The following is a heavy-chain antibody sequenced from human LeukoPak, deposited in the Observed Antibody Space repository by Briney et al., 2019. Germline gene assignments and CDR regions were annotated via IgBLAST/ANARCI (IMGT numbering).Heavy chain of an antibody. CDR1: GGSISSYY. V-gene: IGHV4-59*01. J-gene: IGHJ4*02. CDR3: ARAGMGYYFDY. CDR2: IYYSGGT. Sequence: SETLSLTCTVSGGSISSYYWSWIRQPPGKGLEWIGYIYYSGGTNYNPPLKSRVTISVDTSKNQFSLKLSSVTAADTAVYYCARAGMGYYFDYWGQGTLVTVSS. D-gene: IGHD6-13*01.